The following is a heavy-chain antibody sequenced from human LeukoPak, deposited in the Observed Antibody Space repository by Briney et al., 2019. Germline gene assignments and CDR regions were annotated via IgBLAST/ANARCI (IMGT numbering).Heavy chain of an antibody. CDR3: ARVGDSSSSDY. CDR2: IKQDGSEK. V-gene: IGHV3-7*01. J-gene: IGHJ4*02. Sequence: PGGSLRLSCAASGFTFSSYAMSWVRQAPGKGLEWVANIKQDGSEKYYVDSVKGRFTISRDNAKNSLYLQMNSLRAEDTAVYYCARVGDSSSSDYWGQGTLVTVSS. D-gene: IGHD6-6*01. CDR1: GFTFSSYA.